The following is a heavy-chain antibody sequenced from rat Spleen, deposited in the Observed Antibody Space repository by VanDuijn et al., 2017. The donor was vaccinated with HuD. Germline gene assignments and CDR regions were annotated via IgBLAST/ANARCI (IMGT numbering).Heavy chain of an antibody. V-gene: IGHV5-7*01. D-gene: IGHD1-7*01. CDR1: GFTFSSSP. Sequence: EVQLVESGGGSVQPGRSLKLSCAASGFTFSSSPMAWVRQAPKKGLDWVASISYDGSNTYYRDSVKGRFTISRDNAKSTLYLQMDSLRSEDTATYYCARSLYYGYDYWGQGVMVTVSS. J-gene: IGHJ2*01. CDR2: ISYDGSNT. CDR3: ARSLYYGYDY.